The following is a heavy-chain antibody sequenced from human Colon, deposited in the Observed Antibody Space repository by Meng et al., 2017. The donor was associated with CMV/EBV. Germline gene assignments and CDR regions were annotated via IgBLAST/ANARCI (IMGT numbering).Heavy chain of an antibody. J-gene: IGHJ6*02. CDR2: IRSKAYGGTT. CDR1: GFTFGDYA. Sequence: GESLKISCTASGFTFGDYAMSWVRQAPGKGLEWVGFIRSKAYGGTTECAASVKGRFTISRDDSKSIAYLQMNSLKTEDTAVYYCTRDSSVVVPAPPSYGMDVWGQGTTVTVSS. V-gene: IGHV3-49*04. D-gene: IGHD2-2*01. CDR3: TRDSSVVVPAPPSYGMDV.